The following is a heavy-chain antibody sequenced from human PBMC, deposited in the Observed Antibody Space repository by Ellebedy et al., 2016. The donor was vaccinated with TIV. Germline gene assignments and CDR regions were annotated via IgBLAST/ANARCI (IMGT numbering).Heavy chain of an antibody. V-gene: IGHV3-23*01. Sequence: PGGSLRLSCAVSGFTFSDYAMSWVRRTPGRGLEWVSGISNSGVSTYYADSVKVRFTISRDDSMDTVYLQLNNLTAEDTATYFCVKDTAPYFGVFDYWGRGALVTVSS. J-gene: IGHJ4*02. D-gene: IGHD2-21*01. CDR2: ISNSGVST. CDR1: GFTFSDYA. CDR3: VKDTAPYFGVFDY.